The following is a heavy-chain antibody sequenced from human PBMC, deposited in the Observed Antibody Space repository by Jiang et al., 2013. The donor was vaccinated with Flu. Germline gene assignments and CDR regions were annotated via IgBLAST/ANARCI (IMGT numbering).Heavy chain of an antibody. Sequence: CKASGYTFTSYGISWVRQAPGQGLEWMGWISAYNGNTNYAQKLQGRVTMTTDTSTSTAYMELRSLRSDDTAVYYCARRSGYSYGLASGFDYWGQGTLVTVSS. V-gene: IGHV1-18*01. CDR2: ISAYNGNT. J-gene: IGHJ4*02. D-gene: IGHD5-18*01. CDR3: ARRSGYSYGLASGFDY. CDR1: GYTFTSYG.